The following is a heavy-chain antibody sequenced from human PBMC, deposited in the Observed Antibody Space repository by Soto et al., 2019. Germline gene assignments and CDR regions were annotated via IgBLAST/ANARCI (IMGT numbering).Heavy chain of an antibody. J-gene: IGHJ6*02. Sequence: PGESLKISCKGSGYSFTSYWIGWVRQMPGKGLEWMGIIYPGDSDTRYSPSFQGQVTISADKSISTAYLQWSSVKASDTAMYYCARWTTFQLCYYDLDVWGQGTTVTVSS. CDR2: IYPGDSDT. CDR3: ARWTTFQLCYYDLDV. D-gene: IGHD4-17*01. CDR1: GYSFTSYW. V-gene: IGHV5-51*01.